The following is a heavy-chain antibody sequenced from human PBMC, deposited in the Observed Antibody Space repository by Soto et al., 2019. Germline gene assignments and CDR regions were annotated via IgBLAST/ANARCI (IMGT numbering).Heavy chain of an antibody. CDR1: GFTFSGSA. D-gene: IGHD6-19*01. CDR2: IRSKANSYAT. J-gene: IGHJ4*02. V-gene: IGHV3-73*01. CDR3: TLLRNSSGWYPY. Sequence: GGSLRLSCAASGFTFSGSAMHWVRQASGKGLEWVGRIRSKANSYATAYAASVKGRFTISRDDSKNTAYLQMNSLKTEDTAVYYCTLLRNSSGWYPYWGQGTLVTVSS.